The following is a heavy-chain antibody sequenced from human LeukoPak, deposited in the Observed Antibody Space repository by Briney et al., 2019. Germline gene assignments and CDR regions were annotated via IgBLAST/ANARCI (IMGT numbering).Heavy chain of an antibody. V-gene: IGHV4-34*01. CDR1: GFTFSSYA. CDR2: INHSGST. CDR3: ARGGAYSSGWYDY. D-gene: IGHD6-19*01. Sequence: GSLRLSCAASGFTFSSYAMSWVRQPPGKGLEWIGEINHSGSTNYNPSLKSRVTISVDTSKNQFSLKLSSVTAADTAVYYCARGGAYSSGWYDYWGQGTLVTVSS. J-gene: IGHJ4*02.